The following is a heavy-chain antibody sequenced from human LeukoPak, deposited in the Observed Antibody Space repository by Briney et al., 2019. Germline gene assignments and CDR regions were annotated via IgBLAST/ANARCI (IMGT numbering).Heavy chain of an antibody. D-gene: IGHD1-26*01. J-gene: IGHJ4*02. CDR1: GGSISDSISSYF. CDR2: IYYSGTT. CDR3: ARHIKSGSQWGFDY. V-gene: IGHV4-59*08. Sequence: KSSETLSLTCTVSGGSISDSISSYFWSWIRQPPGKGLEWIGYIYYSGTTNYNPSLKSRVTISVDTSKNQFSLNLSSVSAADTAVYYCARHIKSGSQWGFDYRGQGTLVTVSS.